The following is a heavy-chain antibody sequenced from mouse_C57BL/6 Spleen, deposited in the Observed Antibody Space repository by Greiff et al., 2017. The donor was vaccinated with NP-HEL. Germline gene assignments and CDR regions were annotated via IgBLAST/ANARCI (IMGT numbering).Heavy chain of an antibody. V-gene: IGHV5-6*01. CDR1: GFTFSSYG. CDR3: ATDGYLFAY. D-gene: IGHD2-3*01. J-gene: IGHJ3*01. CDR2: ISSGGSYT. Sequence: EVQVVESGGDLVKPGGSLKLSCAASGFTFSSYGMSWVRQTPDKRLEWVATISSGGSYTYYPDSVKGRFTISRDNAKNTLYLQMSSLKSEDTAMYYCATDGYLFAYWGQGTLVTVSA.